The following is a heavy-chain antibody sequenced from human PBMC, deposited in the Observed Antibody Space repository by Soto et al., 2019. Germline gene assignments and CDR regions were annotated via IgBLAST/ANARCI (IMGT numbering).Heavy chain of an antibody. CDR1: GGSISSSSYY. CDR3: ARHEAGESHDFPYYYYGMDV. D-gene: IGHD3-16*01. V-gene: IGHV4-39*01. CDR2: IYYSGST. J-gene: IGHJ6*02. Sequence: PSETLSLTCTVSGGSISSSSYYWGWIRQPPGKGLEWIGSIYYSGSTYYNPSLKSRVTISVDTSKNQFSLKLSSVTAADTAVYYCARHEAGESHDFPYYYYGMDVWGQGTTVTVSS.